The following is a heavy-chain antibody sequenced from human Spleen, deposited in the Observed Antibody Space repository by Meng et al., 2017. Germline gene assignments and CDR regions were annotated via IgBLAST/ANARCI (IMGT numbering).Heavy chain of an antibody. Sequence: QVPLVPSGAELKNPGASVKVSCKPSGYTFTAYWLHWVRLAPGQGLEWMGRIDPGSGGTQYPQNFQGRVLMTRDTSISTTYMELSGLRSDDTAVYYCVRDEDISAAGKLFGDYWGQGTLVTVSS. CDR1: GYTFTAYW. D-gene: IGHD6-13*01. CDR2: IDPGSGGT. V-gene: IGHV1-2*06. J-gene: IGHJ4*02. CDR3: VRDEDISAAGKLFGDY.